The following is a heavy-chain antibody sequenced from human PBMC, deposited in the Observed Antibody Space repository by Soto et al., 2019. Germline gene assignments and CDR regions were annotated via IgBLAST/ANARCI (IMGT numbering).Heavy chain of an antibody. CDR1: GFIFSSYS. J-gene: IGHJ3*02. D-gene: IGHD1-1*01. Sequence: EVQLVESGGGLVQHGGSLRLSCAASGFIFSSYSMNWVRQAPGKGLEWVSFITSSAGIIYYADSVKGRFTISRDNAKSSLYLQMNSLRAEDTAVYYCARATTAVERAFDIWGQGTMVTVSS. V-gene: IGHV3-48*01. CDR3: ARATTAVERAFDI. CDR2: ITSSAGII.